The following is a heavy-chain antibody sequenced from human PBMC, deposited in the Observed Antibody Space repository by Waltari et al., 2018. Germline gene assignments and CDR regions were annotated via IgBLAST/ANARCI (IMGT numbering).Heavy chain of an antibody. Sequence: QVQLVESGGGVVHPGRSLRLSCEASGFTFSYHAMHWVRQAPGKGLEWVAGISYDGSDEYYADAVRGRVTISRDDSKDTVNLQMNSLRPEDTAVYYCARDGPLQIQSWYSFDYWGQGTLVTVSS. V-gene: IGHV3-30*07. D-gene: IGHD5-18*01. CDR2: ISYDGSDE. CDR3: ARDGPLQIQSWYSFDY. J-gene: IGHJ4*02. CDR1: GFTFSYHA.